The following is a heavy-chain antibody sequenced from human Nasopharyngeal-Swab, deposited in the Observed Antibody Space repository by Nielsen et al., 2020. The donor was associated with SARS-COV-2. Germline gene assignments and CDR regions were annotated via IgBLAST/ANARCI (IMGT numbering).Heavy chain of an antibody. J-gene: IGHJ6*02. CDR3: ARAGRVGDAYTGLDV. CDR1: GGSFNGFY. V-gene: IGHV4-34*01. CDR2: INHNERT. Sequence: GSLSLSCSVSGGSFNGFYWNWIRQPPGTGLEWIGEINHNERTNYNPSLKSRVTMSVDTSTNQVSLKLNSLTATDTAVYYCARAGRVGDAYTGLDVWGQGTTVTVSS. D-gene: IGHD5-24*01.